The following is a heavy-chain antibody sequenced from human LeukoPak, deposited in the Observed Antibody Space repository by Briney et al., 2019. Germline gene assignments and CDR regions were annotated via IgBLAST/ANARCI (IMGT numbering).Heavy chain of an antibody. Sequence: GESLKISCKGSGYSFSSYWIGWVRQMPGKGLEWMGIIGPSESYIRYNPSFQGQVTISADKSISTAYLQWSSLKASDTAMYYCARQRSGRYSRDDGFDIWGQGTMVIVSS. J-gene: IGHJ3*02. D-gene: IGHD1-26*01. CDR1: GYSFSSYW. V-gene: IGHV5-51*01. CDR2: IGPSESYI. CDR3: ARQRSGRYSRDDGFDI.